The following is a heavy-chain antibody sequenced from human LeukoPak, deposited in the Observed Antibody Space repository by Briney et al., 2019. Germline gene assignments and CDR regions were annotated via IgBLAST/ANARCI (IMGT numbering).Heavy chain of an antibody. V-gene: IGHV3-48*01. CDR2: ISSSSSTI. CDR3: ARENDY. Sequence: PGGSLRLSCAASGFTFNSYSMNWVRQAPGKGLEWVSYISSSSSTIYYADSVKGRFAISRDNAKNSLYLQMNSLRAEDTAVYYCARENDYWGQGTLVTVSS. J-gene: IGHJ4*02. CDR1: GFTFNSYS.